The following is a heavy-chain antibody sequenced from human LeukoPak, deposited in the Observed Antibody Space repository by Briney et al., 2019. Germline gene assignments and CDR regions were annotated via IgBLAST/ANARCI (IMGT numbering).Heavy chain of an antibody. V-gene: IGHV3-7*01. D-gene: IGHD3-9*01. CDR2: IKQDGSEK. CDR3: ARDPLKLRYFDWLLSHTPYYYYYMDV. CDR1: GFTFSSYW. Sequence: GGSLRLSCAASGFTFSSYWMSWVRQAPGKGLEWVANIKQDGSEKYYVDSVKGRFTISRDNAKNSLYLQMNSLRAEDTAVYYCARDPLKLRYFDWLLSHTPYYYYYMDVWGKGTTVTVSS. J-gene: IGHJ6*03.